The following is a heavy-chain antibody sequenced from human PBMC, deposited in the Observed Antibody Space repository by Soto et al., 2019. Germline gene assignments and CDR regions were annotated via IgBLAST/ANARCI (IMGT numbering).Heavy chain of an antibody. CDR1: GGSVTSYY. J-gene: IGHJ4*02. Sequence: LSLTCSVSGGSVTSYYWTWIRQTPGRGLHFIGYISYSGSTSYNPSLRGRVTISTDTSKNQLSLKLSSVTAADTAIYYCASILYGANAFDYWGKGALVTVSS. D-gene: IGHD4-17*01. CDR2: ISYSGST. V-gene: IGHV4-59*02. CDR3: ASILYGANAFDY.